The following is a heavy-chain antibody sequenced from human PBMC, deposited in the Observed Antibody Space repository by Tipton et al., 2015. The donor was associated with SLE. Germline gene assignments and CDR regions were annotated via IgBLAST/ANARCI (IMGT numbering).Heavy chain of an antibody. CDR1: GGSISSHY. J-gene: IGHJ4*02. CDR2: IYSGGST. D-gene: IGHD3-3*01. Sequence: TLSLTCTVSGGSISSHYWSWIRQPPGKTLEWIGYIYSGGSTNYNPSLKSRVTISVDTSSNHFSLNMRSVTAADTAVYYCGRVVPTIFGVGRFDYWGQGTLVTVSS. V-gene: IGHV4-4*08. CDR3: GRVVPTIFGVGRFDY.